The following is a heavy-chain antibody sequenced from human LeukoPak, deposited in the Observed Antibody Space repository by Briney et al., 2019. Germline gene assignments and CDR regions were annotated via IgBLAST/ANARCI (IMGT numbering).Heavy chain of an antibody. D-gene: IGHD2-15*01. Sequence: SETLSLTCAVYGGSFSGYYWSWIRRPPGKGLEWIGEINHSGSTNYNPSLKSRVTISVDTSKNQFSLKLSSVTAADTAVYYCASYCSGSSCYAAFDIWGQGTMVTVSS. V-gene: IGHV4-34*01. CDR3: ASYCSGSSCYAAFDI. CDR2: INHSGST. J-gene: IGHJ3*02. CDR1: GGSFSGYY.